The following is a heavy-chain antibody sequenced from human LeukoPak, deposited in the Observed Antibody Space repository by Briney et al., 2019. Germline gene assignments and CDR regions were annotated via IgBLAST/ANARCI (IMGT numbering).Heavy chain of an antibody. CDR3: ARMGAAAVQIDC. J-gene: IGHJ4*02. Sequence: SETLSLTCAVYGGSFSGYYWSWIRQPPGKGLEWIGEINHSGSTNYNPSLKSRVTISVDTSKNQFSLKLSSVTAADTAVYYCARMGAAAVQIDCWGQGTLVTVSS. V-gene: IGHV4-34*01. CDR2: INHSGST. D-gene: IGHD6-13*01. CDR1: GGSFSGYY.